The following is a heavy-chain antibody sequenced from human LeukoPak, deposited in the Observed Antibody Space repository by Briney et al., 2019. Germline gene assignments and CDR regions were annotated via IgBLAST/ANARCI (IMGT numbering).Heavy chain of an antibody. Sequence: SETLSLTCAVSGYSISSSNWWGWIRQPPGKGLEWIGYIFYSGSAYYNPSLKSRVTMSIDTSKNQFSLKLNSVTAVDTAAYYCARTALDTTTYFHYWGQGTLVTVSS. J-gene: IGHJ4*02. V-gene: IGHV4-28*01. CDR2: IFYSGSA. CDR3: ARTALDTTTYFHY. D-gene: IGHD5-18*01. CDR1: GYSISSSNW.